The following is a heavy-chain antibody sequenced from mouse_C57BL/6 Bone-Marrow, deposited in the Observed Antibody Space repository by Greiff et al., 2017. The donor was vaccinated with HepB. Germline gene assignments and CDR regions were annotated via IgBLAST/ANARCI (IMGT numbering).Heavy chain of an antibody. D-gene: IGHD4-1*02. CDR2: SRNKANDYTT. V-gene: IGHV7-1*01. CDR3: ARDASTGTGAMDY. CDR1: GFTFSDFY. J-gene: IGHJ4*01. Sequence: EVKVVDSGGGLVQSGRSLRLSCATSGFTFSDFYMEWVRQAPGKGLEWIAASRNKANDYTTEYSASVKGRFIVSRDTSQSILYLQMNALRAEDTAIYYCARDASTGTGAMDYWGQGTSVTVSS.